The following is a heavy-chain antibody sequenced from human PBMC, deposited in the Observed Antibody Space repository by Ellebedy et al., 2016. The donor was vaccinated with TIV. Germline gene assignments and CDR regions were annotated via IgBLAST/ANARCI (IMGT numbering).Heavy chain of an antibody. Sequence: ASVKVSCXVSGYVLTELSMHWVRQAPGKGLEWMGGFNPEDGKYIYAQKFQGRLTMTEDTSTGTAYMELRSLASDDTAVYYCTRDDRFSGTWYSAYFQYWGQGTLVTVSS. V-gene: IGHV1-24*01. CDR1: GYVLTELS. CDR2: FNPEDGKY. CDR3: TRDDRFSGTWYSAYFQY. D-gene: IGHD1-26*01. J-gene: IGHJ1*01.